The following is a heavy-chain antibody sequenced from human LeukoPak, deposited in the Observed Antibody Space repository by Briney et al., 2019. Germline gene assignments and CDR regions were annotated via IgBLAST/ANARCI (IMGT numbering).Heavy chain of an antibody. J-gene: IGHJ3*02. Sequence: GGSLRLSCAASGFTFSSYGMTWVRQAPGRGLEWVSATSGSGGKTYYADSVKGRFTISRDSSKNTLFLQMNSLRAEDTAVYYCAKTGNYYDSSDYYRPDAFDIWGQGTMVTVSS. V-gene: IGHV3-23*01. CDR3: AKTGNYYDSSDYYRPDAFDI. D-gene: IGHD3-22*01. CDR2: TSGSGGKT. CDR1: GFTFSSYG.